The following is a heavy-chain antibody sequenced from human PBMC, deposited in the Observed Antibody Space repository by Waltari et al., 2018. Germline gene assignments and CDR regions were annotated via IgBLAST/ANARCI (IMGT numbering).Heavy chain of an antibody. D-gene: IGHD3-22*01. J-gene: IGHJ4*02. CDR1: GGSISSHY. CDR3: ARGVLDSSGYYYFDY. Sequence: QVQLQESGPGLVKPSETLSLTCSVSGGSISSHYWSWIRQPPGKGLEWIGYIYYSGSTNYYPSLKSRVTISVDTSKNQFSLKLSSVTAADTAVYYCARGVLDSSGYYYFDYWGQGTLVTVSS. CDR2: IYYSGST. V-gene: IGHV4-59*08.